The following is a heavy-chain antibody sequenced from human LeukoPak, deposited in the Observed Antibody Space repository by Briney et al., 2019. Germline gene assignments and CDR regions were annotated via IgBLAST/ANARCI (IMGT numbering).Heavy chain of an antibody. CDR1: GFTFSSYG. CDR2: ISSGSSYI. CDR3: AREPSGWYGGGD. J-gene: IGHJ4*02. V-gene: IGHV3-21*01. D-gene: IGHD6-19*01. Sequence: GGSLRLSCAASGFTFSSYGMHWVRQAPGKGLEWVSSISSGSSYIYYADSVKGRFTISRDNAKNSLYLQMNSLRAEDTAVYYCAREPSGWYGGGDWGQGTLVTVSS.